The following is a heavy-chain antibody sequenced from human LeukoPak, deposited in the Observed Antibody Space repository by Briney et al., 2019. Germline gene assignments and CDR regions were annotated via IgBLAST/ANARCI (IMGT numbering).Heavy chain of an antibody. CDR3: ARDRRGDDYGSGSYPPYYFDY. V-gene: IGHV3-7*01. Sequence: GGSLRLSCAASGFTFSSYWMSWVRQAPGKGLEWVANIKQDGSEKYYVDSVKGRFTISRDNAKNSLYLQMNSLRAEDTAVYYCARDRRGDDYGSGSYPPYYFDYWGQGTLVTVSS. D-gene: IGHD3-10*01. CDR1: GFTFSSYW. J-gene: IGHJ4*02. CDR2: IKQDGSEK.